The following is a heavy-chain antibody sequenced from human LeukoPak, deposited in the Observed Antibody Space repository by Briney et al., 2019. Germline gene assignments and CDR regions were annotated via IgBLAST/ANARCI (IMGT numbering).Heavy chain of an antibody. CDR2: VDHSGGT. J-gene: IGHJ4*02. D-gene: IGHD3-10*01. V-gene: IGHV4-38-2*02. CDR1: GYSLSSGYY. Sequence: SETLSLACTVSGYSLSSGYYWGWIRQPPGKGLEWIGSVDHSGGTYYNPSLRSRVSISVDTSKNQFSLKLSSVTAADTAVYSCAGFTFFRGVITFDYWGQGTLVTVSS. CDR3: AGFTFFRGVITFDY.